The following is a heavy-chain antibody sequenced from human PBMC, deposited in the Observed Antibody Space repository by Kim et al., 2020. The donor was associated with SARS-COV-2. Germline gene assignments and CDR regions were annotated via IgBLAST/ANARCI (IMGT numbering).Heavy chain of an antibody. CDR2: ISGSGGST. Sequence: GGSLRLSCAASGFTFSSYAMSWVRQAPGKGLEWVSAISGSGGSTYYADSVKGRFTISRDNSKNTLYLQMNSLRAEDTAVYYCAKDGDIVVVPAYYYYGMDVWGQGTTVTVSS. CDR3: AKDGDIVVVPAYYYYGMDV. J-gene: IGHJ6*02. CDR1: GFTFSSYA. D-gene: IGHD2-2*01. V-gene: IGHV3-23*01.